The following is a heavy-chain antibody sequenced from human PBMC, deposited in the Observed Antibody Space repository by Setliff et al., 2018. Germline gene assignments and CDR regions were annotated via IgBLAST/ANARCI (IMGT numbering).Heavy chain of an antibody. CDR1: GFTFSNYA. D-gene: IGHD3-10*01. CDR2: VSGAGDSI. V-gene: IGHV3-23*01. CDR3: AKDKDVRVDYFDY. Sequence: SGGSLRLSCAASGFTFSNYAMTWVRQAPGKGLEWVSSVSGAGDSIYYANSVRGRFTISRDNSKNTLYLEMSSLRAEDTAIYYCAKDKDVRVDYFDYWGPGTLVTVSS. J-gene: IGHJ4*02.